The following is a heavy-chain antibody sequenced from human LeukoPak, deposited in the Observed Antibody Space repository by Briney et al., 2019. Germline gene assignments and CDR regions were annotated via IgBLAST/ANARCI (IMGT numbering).Heavy chain of an antibody. CDR3: ARDRGWVVAASRGMDV. CDR2: ISWNSGSI. Sequence: GGARRLSCAASGFTFDDYAMHWVRQAPGKFLEWVSGISWNSGSIGYADSVKGRFTISRDSSKTTLYLQMNSLRAEDTAMYYCARDRGWVVAASRGMDVWGQGTTVTVS. CDR1: GFTFDDYA. D-gene: IGHD2-15*01. J-gene: IGHJ6*02. V-gene: IGHV3-9*01.